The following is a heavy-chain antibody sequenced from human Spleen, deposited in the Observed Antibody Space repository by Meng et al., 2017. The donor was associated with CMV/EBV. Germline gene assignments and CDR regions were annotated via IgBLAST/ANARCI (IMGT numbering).Heavy chain of an antibody. CDR2: MSPNSGDT. J-gene: IGHJ5*02. V-gene: IGHV1-8*01. CDR1: GYTFTTYE. Sequence: SGYTFTTYEIIWVRRATGQGLVRMGWMSPNSGDTGYAQKCQGRLIMTRDNSRSTAYMELSSLASEDTAVYYYAREGYNSGNNWFDPWGQGTLVTVSS. CDR3: AREGYNSGNNWFDP. D-gene: IGHD6-19*01.